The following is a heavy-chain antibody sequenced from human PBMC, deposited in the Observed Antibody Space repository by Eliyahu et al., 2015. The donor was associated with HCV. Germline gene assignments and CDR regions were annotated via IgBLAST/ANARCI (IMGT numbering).Heavy chain of an antibody. V-gene: IGHV3-30*18. D-gene: IGHD3-9*01. Sequence: QVQLVESGGGVVQPGRSLRXSCAASGFTFSSXGXPWVRQAPGKGLEWXAVISYDGSNKYYADSVKGRFTISRDNSKNTLYLQMNSLRAEDTAVYYCAKAPLQKHYYDILTGYYDYFDYWGQGTLVTVSS. CDR2: ISYDGSNK. J-gene: IGHJ4*02. CDR3: AKAPLQKHYYDILTGYYDYFDY. CDR1: GFTFSSXG.